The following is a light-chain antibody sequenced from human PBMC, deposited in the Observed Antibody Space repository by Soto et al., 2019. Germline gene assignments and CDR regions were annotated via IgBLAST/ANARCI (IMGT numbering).Light chain of an antibody. CDR3: QQXNSYSRT. V-gene: IGKV1-5*03. CDR2: KAS. Sequence: DIQMTQSPSTLSASVGDGVTITCRASQSISSWLAWYQQKPGKAPKLLIYKASSLESGVPSRFSGSGSGTEFTLTISSLQPDDFATYSCQQXNSYSRTFGQGTKV. J-gene: IGKJ1*01. CDR1: QSISSW.